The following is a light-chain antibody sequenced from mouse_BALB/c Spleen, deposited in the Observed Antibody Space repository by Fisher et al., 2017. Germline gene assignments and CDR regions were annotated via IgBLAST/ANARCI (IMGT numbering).Light chain of an antibody. CDR2: DTS. J-gene: IGKJ5*01. CDR3: QQRSSYPLT. V-gene: IGKV4-59*01. Sequence: IVLTQSTAIMSASPGEKVTMTCSASSSVSYMHWYQQKSGTSPKRWIYDTSKLASGVPARFSGSGSGTSYSLTISRVEAEDAATYYCQQRSSYPLTFGAGTKLELK. CDR1: SSVSY.